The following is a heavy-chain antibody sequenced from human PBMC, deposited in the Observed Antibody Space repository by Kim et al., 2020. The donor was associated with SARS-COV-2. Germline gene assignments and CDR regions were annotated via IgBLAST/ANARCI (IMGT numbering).Heavy chain of an antibody. CDR2: IYYSGST. V-gene: IGHV4-39*01. D-gene: IGHD6-13*01. Sequence: SETLSLTCSVSGGSISSSSFYWGWIRQPPGKGLEYIGSIYYSGSTKYNPSLKSRVTISVDTSKNQFSLKLSSVTAADTAVYYCARQLGSWHAFDIWGQGT. J-gene: IGHJ3*02. CDR1: GGSISSSSFY. CDR3: ARQLGSWHAFDI.